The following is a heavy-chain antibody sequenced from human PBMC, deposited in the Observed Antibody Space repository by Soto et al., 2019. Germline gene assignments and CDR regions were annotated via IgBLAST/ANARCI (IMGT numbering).Heavy chain of an antibody. J-gene: IGHJ4*02. Sequence: SVKVSCKASGDIFSSYAISWVRQAPGQGLEWLGGIIPVFGTTNYAEKFQGRVTITADESTNTAYMELSSLRSGDTAMYYCARGGSPYVWFNEFWGQGTLVTVSS. CDR3: ARGGSPYVWFNEF. V-gene: IGHV1-69*13. D-gene: IGHD3-16*01. CDR2: IIPVFGTT. CDR1: GDIFSSYA.